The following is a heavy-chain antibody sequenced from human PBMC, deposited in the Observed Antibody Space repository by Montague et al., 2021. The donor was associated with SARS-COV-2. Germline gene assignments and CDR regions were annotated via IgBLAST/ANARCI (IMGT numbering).Heavy chain of an antibody. CDR3: ARAAMNTVTETDY. J-gene: IGHJ4*02. CDR2: IHYSGTT. D-gene: IGHD4-17*01. CDR1: GGSVSSATGY. Sequence: SETLSLTCTVSGGSVSSATGYWSWIRQPPGKGLEWIGYIHYSGTTSYKSSLKSRVSLSLDTSKNQFSLNLTSVTAADTAVYYCARAAMNTVTETDYWGQGTLVTVSS. V-gene: IGHV4-61*01.